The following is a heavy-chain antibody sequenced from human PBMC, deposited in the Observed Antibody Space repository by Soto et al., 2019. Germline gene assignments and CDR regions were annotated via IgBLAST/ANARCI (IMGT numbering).Heavy chain of an antibody. D-gene: IGHD3-3*01. CDR1: GYSFTGYY. CDR3: ARSSALTISGVGGMDV. V-gene: IGHV1-2*02. J-gene: IGHJ6*02. Sequence: ASVKVSCKASGYSFTGYYIHWVRQAPGQGLEWMGWINPNSGGANYAQKFQGRVTMTRDTSTTTAYVELSRLRSNDTAVFYCARSSALTISGVGGMDVWGQGAPVTVPS. CDR2: INPNSGGA.